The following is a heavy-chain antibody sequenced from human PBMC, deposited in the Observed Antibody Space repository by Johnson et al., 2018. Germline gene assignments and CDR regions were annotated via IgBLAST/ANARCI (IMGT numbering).Heavy chain of an antibody. Sequence: QVQLVQSGGGLVQPGGSLRLSCAASGFTFSSYAMSWVRQAPGKGLEWVAVISYDGSNKYYADSVKGRFTISRDNSKNTLYLQMNSLRAEDTAVYYCARDGGLYYYYYYMDVWGKGTTVTVSS. V-gene: IGHV3-30*03. CDR2: ISYDGSNK. J-gene: IGHJ6*03. CDR3: ARDGGLYYYYYYMDV. CDR1: GFTFSSYA.